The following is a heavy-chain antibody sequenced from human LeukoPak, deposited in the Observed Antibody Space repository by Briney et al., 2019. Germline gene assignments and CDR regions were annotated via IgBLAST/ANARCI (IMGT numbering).Heavy chain of an antibody. D-gene: IGHD1-1*01. V-gene: IGHV4-59*01. CDR1: GGSISSYF. J-gene: IGHJ1*01. CDR3: ATYWTGFFQH. Sequence: SETLSLTCTVSGGSISSYFWSWIRQPLGKGLEWIAYAHYSESTNYNPSLKSRVTISVDTSKNQFSLRLSSVTAADTAVYYCATYWTGFFQHWGQGILVTVSS. CDR2: AHYSEST.